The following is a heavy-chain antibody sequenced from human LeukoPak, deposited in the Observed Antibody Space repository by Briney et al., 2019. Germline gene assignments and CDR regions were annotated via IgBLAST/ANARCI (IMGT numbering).Heavy chain of an antibody. CDR1: GFTFSSYW. J-gene: IGHJ4*02. CDR2: IKQDGSEK. Sequence: PGGSLRLSCAASGFTFSSYWMSWVRQAPGKGLEWVAIIKQDGSEKYYVDSVKGRFTISRDNAKNSLYLQMNSLRAEDTAVYYCARDAIVLPGGKGPNYYFDYWGQGTLVTVSS. D-gene: IGHD2/OR15-2a*01. V-gene: IGHV3-7*01. CDR3: ARDAIVLPGGKGPNYYFDY.